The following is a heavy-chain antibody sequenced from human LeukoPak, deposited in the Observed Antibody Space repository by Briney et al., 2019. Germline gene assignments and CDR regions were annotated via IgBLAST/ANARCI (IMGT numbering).Heavy chain of an antibody. Sequence: SETLSLTCTVSGGSISSSSYYWGWIRQPPGKGLEWIGSIYYSGSTYYSPSLKSRVTISLDTSKNQFSLKLSSVTAADTAVYYCASWYVVRDYWGQGTLVTVSS. V-gene: IGHV4-39*07. J-gene: IGHJ4*02. D-gene: IGHD6-13*01. CDR2: IYYSGST. CDR1: GGSISSSSYY. CDR3: ASWYVVRDY.